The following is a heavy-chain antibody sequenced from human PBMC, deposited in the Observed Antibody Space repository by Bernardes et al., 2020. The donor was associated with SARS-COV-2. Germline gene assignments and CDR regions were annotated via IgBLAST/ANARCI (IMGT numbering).Heavy chain of an antibody. D-gene: IGHD3-22*01. CDR3: ARGGSYDGSGYYYPDIFDI. CDR1: GGSGGSIRDHY. CDR2: VYTNGTT. Sequence: SEALYLICSGFGGSGGSIRDHYCSLGRQPAGKGPAWIGRVYTNGTTNYNPSLKSRINMSVDRSRNQFSLKLSSVTAADTAVYYCARGGSYDGSGYYYPDIFDIWGQGTKVTVSS. V-gene: IGHV4-4*07. J-gene: IGHJ3*02.